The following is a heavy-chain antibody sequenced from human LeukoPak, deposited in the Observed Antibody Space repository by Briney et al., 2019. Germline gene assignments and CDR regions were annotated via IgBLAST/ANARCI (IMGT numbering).Heavy chain of an antibody. Sequence: PGGSLRLSCAASGFTFSSYAMSWVRQAPGKGLEWVSRINGDESSTAYADSEKGRFTISRDNARNTLYLQMNSLRVEDTAIYYCARDRAESNWTNHTLFDSWGQGTPVTVSS. J-gene: IGHJ4*02. D-gene: IGHD1/OR15-1a*01. V-gene: IGHV3-74*01. CDR1: GFTFSSYA. CDR2: INGDESST. CDR3: ARDRAESNWTNHTLFDS.